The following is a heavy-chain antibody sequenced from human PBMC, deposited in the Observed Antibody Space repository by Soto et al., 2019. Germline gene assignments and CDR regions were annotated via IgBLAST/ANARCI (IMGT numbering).Heavy chain of an antibody. CDR2: IYYSGST. CDR1: GGSISSYY. Sequence: PSETLSLTCTVSGGSISSYYWSWIRQPPGKGLEWIGYIYYSGSTNYNPSLKSRVTISVDTSKNQFSLKLSSVTAADTAVYYCARAIGRVSSGWNPYYYYYMDVWGKGTTVTVSS. CDR3: ARAIGRVSSGWNPYYYYYMDV. J-gene: IGHJ6*03. V-gene: IGHV4-59*01. D-gene: IGHD6-19*01.